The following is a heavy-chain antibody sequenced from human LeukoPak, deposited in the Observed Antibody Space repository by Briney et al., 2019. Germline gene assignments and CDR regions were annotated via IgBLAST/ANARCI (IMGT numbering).Heavy chain of an antibody. J-gene: IGHJ3*02. Sequence: SETLSLTCTVSGGSISSYYWSWIRQPPGKGLEWIGYIYYSGSTNYNPSLKSRVTISVDTSKNQFSLKLSSVTAADTAVYYCARARDCSSTSCYGAFDIWGQGTMVTVSS. CDR1: GGSISSYY. D-gene: IGHD2-2*01. CDR3: ARARDCSSTSCYGAFDI. V-gene: IGHV4-59*01. CDR2: IYYSGST.